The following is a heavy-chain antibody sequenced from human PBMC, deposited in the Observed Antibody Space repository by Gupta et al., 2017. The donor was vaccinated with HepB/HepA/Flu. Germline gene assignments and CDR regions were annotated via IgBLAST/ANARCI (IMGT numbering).Heavy chain of an antibody. CDR3: ASYSSGYWVY. CDR2: ISAYTGKA. D-gene: IGHD3-22*01. Sequence: QVQLVQPGPEVKKPGASVKVSCKASGYTYSSYGITWLRQAPGQGPAWMGWISAYTGKANYAPKFQGRVTMTSDAPTSTDYMELRSLRSDDTAMYYCASYSSGYWVYWGQGTLVTVSS. CDR1: GYTYSSYG. V-gene: IGHV1-18*01. J-gene: IGHJ4*02.